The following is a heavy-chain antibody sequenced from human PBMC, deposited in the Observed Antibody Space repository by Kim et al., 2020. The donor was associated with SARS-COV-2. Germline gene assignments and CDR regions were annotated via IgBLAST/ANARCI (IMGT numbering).Heavy chain of an antibody. J-gene: IGHJ2*01. Sequence: KFQGRVTITRDTSASTAYMELSSLRSEDTAVYYCARQMVYAYGVYWYFDLWGRGTLVTVSS. D-gene: IGHD2-8*01. V-gene: IGHV1-3*01. CDR3: ARQMVYAYGVYWYFDL.